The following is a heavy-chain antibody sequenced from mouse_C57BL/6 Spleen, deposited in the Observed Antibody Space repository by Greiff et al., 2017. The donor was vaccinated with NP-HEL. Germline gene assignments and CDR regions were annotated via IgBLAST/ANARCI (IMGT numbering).Heavy chain of an antibody. CDR2: ISSGSSTI. D-gene: IGHD1-1*01. J-gene: IGHJ4*01. V-gene: IGHV5-17*01. Sequence: EVKVVESGGGLVKPGGSLKLSCAASGFTFSDYGMHWVRQAPEKGLEWVAYISSGSSTIYYADTVKGRFTISRDNAKNTLFLQMTSLRSEDTAMYYCARGGTVVPMDYWGQGTSVTVSS. CDR1: GFTFSDYG. CDR3: ARGGTVVPMDY.